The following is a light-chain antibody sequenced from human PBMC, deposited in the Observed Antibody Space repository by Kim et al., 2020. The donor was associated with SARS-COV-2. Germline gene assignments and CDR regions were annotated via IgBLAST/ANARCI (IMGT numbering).Light chain of an antibody. CDR2: EIS. CDR3: CSYAGSSTFVV. J-gene: IGLJ2*01. V-gene: IGLV2-23*02. CDR1: SSDVGSYNL. Sequence: SITISGTETSSDVGSYNLVSWYQQNPGKAPKLMIYEISKRPSGVSNRFSGSKSGNTASLTISGLQAEDEADYYCCSYAGSSTFVVFGGGTQLTVL.